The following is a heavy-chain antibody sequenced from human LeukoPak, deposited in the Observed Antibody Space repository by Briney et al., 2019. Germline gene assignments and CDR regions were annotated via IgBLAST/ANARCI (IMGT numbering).Heavy chain of an antibody. V-gene: IGHV4-59*01. CDR2: IYYSGST. CDR3: ARSGYCSGGSCYIGRAFDI. CDR1: GGSITNYY. D-gene: IGHD2-15*01. Sequence: SETLSLTCTVSGGSITNYYWSWIRQPPGKGLEWIGYIYYSGSTNYNPSLKSRVTISVDTSKNQFSLKLSSVTAADTAVYYCARSGYCSGGSCYIGRAFDIWGQGTMVTVSS. J-gene: IGHJ3*02.